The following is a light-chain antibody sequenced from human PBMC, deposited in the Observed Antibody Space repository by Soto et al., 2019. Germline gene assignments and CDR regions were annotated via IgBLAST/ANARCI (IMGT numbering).Light chain of an antibody. J-gene: IGKJ3*01. CDR2: DSS. Sequence: DSQVTQSPSSLSASVGDRVTITCQASQDITNHLNWYQHKPGTAPKLLICDSSYLETGVPSRFSGSGSGTYFTLTISSLQPEDIATYYCQKHDGVPQFGPGTRIDIK. CDR3: QKHDGVPQ. CDR1: QDITNH. V-gene: IGKV1-33*01.